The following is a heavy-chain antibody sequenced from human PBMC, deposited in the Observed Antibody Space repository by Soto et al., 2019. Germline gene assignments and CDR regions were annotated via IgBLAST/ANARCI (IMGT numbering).Heavy chain of an antibody. D-gene: IGHD2-8*01. V-gene: IGHV4-34*01. Sequence: SETLSLTCAVYGGSSSGYYWSWIRQPPEKGLEWIGEINHSGSTNYNPSLKSRLTISVDTSKNQFSLKLSSVTAADTAVYYCARGGCTNGVCYTGYYYYGMDVWGQGTTVTVSS. CDR3: ARGGCTNGVCYTGYYYYGMDV. J-gene: IGHJ6*02. CDR1: GGSSSGYY. CDR2: INHSGST.